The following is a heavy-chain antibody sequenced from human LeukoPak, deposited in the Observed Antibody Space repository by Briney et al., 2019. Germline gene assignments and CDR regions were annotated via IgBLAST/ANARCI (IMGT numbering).Heavy chain of an antibody. J-gene: IGHJ6*02. CDR3: ARGLDPRTTHYYGMDV. V-gene: IGHV7-4-1*02. CDR2: INTNTGDP. CDR1: GYTLTTYA. D-gene: IGHD1-7*01. Sequence: GASVKVSCKASGYTLTTYAMSWVRQAPGQGLEWMGWINTNTGDPTYAQDFTGRFVFSLDTSVSTAYLQLSSLKAEDTAVYYCARGLDPRTTHYYGMDVWGQGTTVTVSS.